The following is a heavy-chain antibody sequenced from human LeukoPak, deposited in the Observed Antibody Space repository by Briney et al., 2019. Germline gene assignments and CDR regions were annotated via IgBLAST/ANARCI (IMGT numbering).Heavy chain of an antibody. D-gene: IGHD5-24*01. CDR3: ATRSRDGYNYRYYYYYMDV. CDR1: GGSISSYY. CDR2: IYYSGST. Sequence: SETLSLTCTVSGGSISSYYWSWIRQPPGKGLEWIGYIYYSGSTNYNPSLKRRVTISVDTSKNQFSLKLSSVTAADTAVYYCATRSRDGYNYRYYYYYMDVWGKGTTVTVSS. J-gene: IGHJ6*03. V-gene: IGHV4-59*01.